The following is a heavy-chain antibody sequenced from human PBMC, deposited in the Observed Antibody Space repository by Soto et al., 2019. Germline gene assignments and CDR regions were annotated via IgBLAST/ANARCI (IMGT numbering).Heavy chain of an antibody. CDR1: GFTFNNYA. Sequence: PGGSLRLSCAGSGFTFNNYAINWVRQAPGKGLEWVSGNSASGRHTFYADSVKGRFSVSRDNSKNTLYLQMNSLRAEDTAVYYFVKPDLGYVYGDAFDIWGQGIMVTVSS. J-gene: IGHJ3*02. CDR2: NSASGRHT. D-gene: IGHD3-16*01. V-gene: IGHV3-23*01. CDR3: VKPDLGYVYGDAFDI.